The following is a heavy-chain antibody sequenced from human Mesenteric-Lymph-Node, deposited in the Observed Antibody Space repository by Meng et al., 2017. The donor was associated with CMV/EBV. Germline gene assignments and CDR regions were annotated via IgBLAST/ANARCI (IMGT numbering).Heavy chain of an antibody. D-gene: IGHD3-16*01. CDR1: GYSLTSYF. J-gene: IGHJ4*02. Sequence: ASMKVSCKASGYSLTSYFLHWVRQAPGQGLEWIGIINPNGGSTSYTQKFQGRVTMTRDTSTSTVYMELSSLRSEDTAVYYCARDLGDTAWIDYWGQGTPVTVSS. CDR2: INPNGGST. CDR3: ARDLGDTAWIDY. V-gene: IGHV1-46*01.